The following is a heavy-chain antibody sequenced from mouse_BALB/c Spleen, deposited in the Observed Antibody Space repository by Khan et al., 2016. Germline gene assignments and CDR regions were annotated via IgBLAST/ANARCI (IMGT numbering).Heavy chain of an antibody. V-gene: IGHV1-80*01. CDR1: GYAFSGYW. J-gene: IGHJ3*01. D-gene: IGHD2-14*01. CDR2: IYPGDGDT. CDR3: ARGTPFAS. Sequence: VELVESGAELVRPGSSVKISCKASGYAFSGYWMNWVKQRPGQGLEWIGQIYPGDGDTNYNGKFKGKATLTVDKSSSTAYMQLSSLTSEDSAVYFCARGTPFASWGQGTLVTVSA.